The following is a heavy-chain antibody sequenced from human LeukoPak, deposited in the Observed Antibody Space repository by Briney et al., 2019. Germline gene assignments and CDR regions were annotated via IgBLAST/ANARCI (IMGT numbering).Heavy chain of an antibody. Sequence: PSETLSLTCTVSDGSISSSSYYWGWIRQPPGKGLEWIGSIYYSGSTYYNPSLKSRVTISVDTSKNQFSLKLSSVTAADTAVYYCASGLQSRDGYNYVGVGDYWGQGTLVTVSS. CDR3: ASGLQSRDGYNYVGVGDY. V-gene: IGHV4-39*01. J-gene: IGHJ4*02. D-gene: IGHD5-24*01. CDR2: IYYSGST. CDR1: DGSISSSSYY.